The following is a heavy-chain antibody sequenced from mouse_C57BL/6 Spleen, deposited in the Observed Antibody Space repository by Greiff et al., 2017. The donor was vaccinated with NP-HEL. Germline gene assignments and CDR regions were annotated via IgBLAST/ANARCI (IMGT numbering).Heavy chain of an antibody. V-gene: IGHV1-82*01. Sequence: QVQLQQSGPELVKPGASVKISCKASGYAFSSSWMNWVKQRPGKGLEWIGRLYPGDGDTNYNGKFKGKATLTADKSSSTAYMQLSSLTSEDSAVYFCARWLLSYAMDYWGQGTSVTVSS. D-gene: IGHD2-3*01. J-gene: IGHJ4*01. CDR3: ARWLLSYAMDY. CDR2: LYPGDGDT. CDR1: GYAFSSSW.